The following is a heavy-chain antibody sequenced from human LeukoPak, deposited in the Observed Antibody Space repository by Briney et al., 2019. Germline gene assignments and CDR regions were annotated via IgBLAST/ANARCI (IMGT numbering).Heavy chain of an antibody. CDR2: ISWNSGSI. CDR3: SSVERDAFDI. D-gene: IGHD5-24*01. Sequence: GRSLRLSCAASGFTFDVYAMPWVHQAPGKGLKWVSGISWNSGSIGYADSVKGRFTISRDNAKNSLYLQMNSLRAEDTALYYCSSVERDAFDIWGQGTMVTLSS. CDR1: GFTFDVYA. V-gene: IGHV3-9*01. J-gene: IGHJ3*02.